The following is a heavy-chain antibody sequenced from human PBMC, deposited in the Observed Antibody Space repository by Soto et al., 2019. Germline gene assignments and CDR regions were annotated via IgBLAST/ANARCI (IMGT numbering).Heavy chain of an antibody. D-gene: IGHD3-9*01. V-gene: IGHV3-21*04. CDR1: GFTFSSYH. CDR2: VGGGGGEI. Sequence: PGGSLRLSCAASGFTFSSYHMNWVRQAPGKGLEWISSVGGGGGEIYYADSVRGRFTISRDNAKTSLYLQMNSLRVEDTAVYYCARDPALLRYFDWLLDYWGQGTLVTVSS. J-gene: IGHJ4*02. CDR3: ARDPALLRYFDWLLDY.